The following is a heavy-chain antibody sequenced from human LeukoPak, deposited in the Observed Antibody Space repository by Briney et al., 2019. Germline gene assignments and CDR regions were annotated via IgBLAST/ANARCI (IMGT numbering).Heavy chain of an antibody. Sequence: GGTLRLSCAGSGFTFDDYAMHWVRQAPGEGLEWVSGISWNSGSIGYADSVKGRFTISRDNAKNSLYLQMNSLRAEDTALYYCAKDYYYGSGSYYFDYWGQGTLVTVSS. CDR1: GFTFDDYA. CDR3: AKDYYYGSGSYYFDY. V-gene: IGHV3-9*01. D-gene: IGHD3-10*01. J-gene: IGHJ4*02. CDR2: ISWNSGSI.